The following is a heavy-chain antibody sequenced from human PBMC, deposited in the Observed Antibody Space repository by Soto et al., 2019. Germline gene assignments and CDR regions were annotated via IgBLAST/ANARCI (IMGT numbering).Heavy chain of an antibody. V-gene: IGHV1-46*01. J-gene: IGHJ6*02. CDR2: INPSSGRT. D-gene: IGHD1-26*01. CDR3: ARAVGTNHYYYYGMDA. CDR1: GYTFASYY. Sequence: QVQLVQSGAEVKKPGASVKVYCKASGYTFASYYMHWVRQAPGQGLEWMGIINPSSGRTSYPQKFQGRVTMTGDTSTSTVYMELSSLRSEDTAVYYCARAVGTNHYYYYGMDAWGQGTTVTVSS.